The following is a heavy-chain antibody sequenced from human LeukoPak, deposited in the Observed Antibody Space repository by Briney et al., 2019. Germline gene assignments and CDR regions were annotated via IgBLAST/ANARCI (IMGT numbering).Heavy chain of an antibody. V-gene: IGHV3-23*01. CDR3: AKSSIVVVVAATFDY. CDR2: ISGSGGST. Sequence: GGSLRLSCAASGFTFSSYAMSWVRQAPGKGLEWVSAISGSGGSTYYADSVKGRFTISRDNSKNTLYLQMNSLRAEDTTVYYCAKSSIVVVVAATFDYWGQGTLVTVSS. J-gene: IGHJ4*02. CDR1: GFTFSSYA. D-gene: IGHD2-15*01.